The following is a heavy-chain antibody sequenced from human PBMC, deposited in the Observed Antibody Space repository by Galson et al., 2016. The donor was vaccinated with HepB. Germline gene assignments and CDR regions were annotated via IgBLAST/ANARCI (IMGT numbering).Heavy chain of an antibody. CDR2: INPRNGRT. D-gene: IGHD3-22*01. V-gene: IGHV1-2*04. CDR3: ARPLKGRIANYDSTGYVRGGADAFDI. Sequence: SVKVSCKASGYNFTSYYMHWVRQAPGQGLDWMGVINPRNGRTNYAQRFQGWVTMTRDTSISTAYMELSRLRSDDTAVYYCARPLKGRIANYDSTGYVRGGADAFDIWGQGTMVTVSS. CDR1: GYNFTSYY. J-gene: IGHJ3*02.